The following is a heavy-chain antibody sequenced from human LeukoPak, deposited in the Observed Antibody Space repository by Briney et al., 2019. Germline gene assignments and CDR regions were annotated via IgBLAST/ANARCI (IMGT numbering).Heavy chain of an antibody. V-gene: IGHV3-9*01. Sequence: GRSLRLSCAASGFTFDDYAMHWVRQAPGKGLEWVSGISWNSGSIGYADSVKGRFTISRDNAKNSLYLQMNSLRAEDTALYYCAKDSVYSSSWYSRYFDLWGRGTLVTVSS. CDR3: AKDSVYSSSWYSRYFDL. CDR2: ISWNSGSI. J-gene: IGHJ2*01. D-gene: IGHD6-13*01. CDR1: GFTFDDYA.